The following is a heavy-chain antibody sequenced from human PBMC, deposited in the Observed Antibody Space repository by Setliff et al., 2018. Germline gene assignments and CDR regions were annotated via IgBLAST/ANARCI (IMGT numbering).Heavy chain of an antibody. CDR3: AGPQGSGGYYSNSPYYFHY. CDR2: VYYTGDT. CDR1: GGSISSYY. Sequence: SETLSLTCTVSGGSISSYYWSWIRQPPGKELEWMAYVYYTGDTYYNPSLKSRISISIDTSKNQFSLNLISVTAADTAAYYCAGPQGSGGYYSNSPYYFHYWGQGTLVTVSS. J-gene: IGHJ4*02. V-gene: IGHV4-59*03. D-gene: IGHD3-10*01.